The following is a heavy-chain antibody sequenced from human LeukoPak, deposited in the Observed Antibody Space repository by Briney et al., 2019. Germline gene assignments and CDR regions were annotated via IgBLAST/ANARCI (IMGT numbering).Heavy chain of an antibody. CDR1: GFTISNYD. CDR2: IHTAGDT. CDR3: ARGDYYYSGMDV. Sequence: PGGSLRLSCAASGFTISNYDMHWVRQKPGKGLEWVSTIHTAGDTYYPDSVKGRFAISRENAKNPLSLQMNSLRAGDTAVYYCARGDYYYSGMDVWGQGTTVTVSS. D-gene: IGHD2-21*01. V-gene: IGHV3-13*01. J-gene: IGHJ6*02.